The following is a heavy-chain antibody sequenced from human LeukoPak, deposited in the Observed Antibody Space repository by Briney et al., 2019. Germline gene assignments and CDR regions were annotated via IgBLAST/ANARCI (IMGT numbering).Heavy chain of an antibody. J-gene: IGHJ4*02. CDR1: GFNFDRYT. Sequence: GGSLRLSCATSGFNFDRYTIHWVRQAPRKGLEWVSLAGWAGGTTFYSDSVRGRFTISRDSGRKSVYLQMNSLTTDDTAFYFCAKELDTMFFDYWGQGALVTVSS. CDR3: AKELDTMFFDY. V-gene: IGHV3-43*01. D-gene: IGHD3-10*02. CDR2: AGWAGGTT.